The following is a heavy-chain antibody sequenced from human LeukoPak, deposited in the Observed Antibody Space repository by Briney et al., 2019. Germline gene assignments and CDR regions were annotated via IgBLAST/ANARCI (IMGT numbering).Heavy chain of an antibody. J-gene: IGHJ6*03. V-gene: IGHV1-8*01. CDR2: MNPNSGNT. CDR3: ARAKPYYSSTSWFSYYYYMDV. D-gene: IGHD2-2*01. Sequence: ASVKVSCKASGYTFTSYDTNWVRQVTGQGLEWMGWMNPNSGNTGYAQKFQGRVTMTMNTSINTAYMELSSLRSEDTAVYYCARAKPYYSSTSWFSYYYYMDVWGQGTTVTVS. CDR1: GYTFTSYD.